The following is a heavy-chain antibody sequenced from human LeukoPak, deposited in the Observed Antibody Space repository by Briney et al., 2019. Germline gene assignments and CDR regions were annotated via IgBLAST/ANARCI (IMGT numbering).Heavy chain of an antibody. CDR1: GGSFSGYY. Sequence: PSETLSLTCAVYGGSFSGYYWSWVRQPPGKGLEWIGEINHSGSTNYNPSLKSRVTISVDTSKNQFSLKLSSVTAADTAVYYCARGSILSNYCTNGVCYRQDAFDIWGQGTMVTVSS. V-gene: IGHV4-34*01. CDR3: ARGSILSNYCTNGVCYRQDAFDI. CDR2: INHSGST. D-gene: IGHD2-8*01. J-gene: IGHJ3*02.